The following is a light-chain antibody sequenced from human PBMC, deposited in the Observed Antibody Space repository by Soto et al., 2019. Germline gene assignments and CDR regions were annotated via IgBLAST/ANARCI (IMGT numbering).Light chain of an antibody. CDR3: QQYNNWPWT. CDR2: KAS. J-gene: IGKJ1*01. Sequence: DIQMTQSRATLSASVGYRLTISCRASQSISSWLAWYQQKQGKAPKLMIYKASSLESGVPSRFSGSGYGTEFTLTISSLQSEDFAVYYCQQYNNWPWTFGQGTKVDIK. CDR1: QSISSW. V-gene: IGKV1-5*03.